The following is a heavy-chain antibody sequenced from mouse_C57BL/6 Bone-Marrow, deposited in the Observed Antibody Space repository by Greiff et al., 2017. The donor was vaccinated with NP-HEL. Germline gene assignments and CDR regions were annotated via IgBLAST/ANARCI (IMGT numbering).Heavy chain of an antibody. CDR3: APIYYGNYRFAY. D-gene: IGHD2-1*01. V-gene: IGHV1-81*01. CDR1: GYTFTSYG. CDR2: IYPRSGNT. Sequence: VKLLESGAELARPGASVKLSCKASGYTFTSYGISWVKQRTGQGLEWIGEIYPRSGNTYYNEKFKGKATLTADKSSSTAYMELRSLTSEDSAVYFCAPIYYGNYRFAYWGQGTLVTVSA. J-gene: IGHJ3*01.